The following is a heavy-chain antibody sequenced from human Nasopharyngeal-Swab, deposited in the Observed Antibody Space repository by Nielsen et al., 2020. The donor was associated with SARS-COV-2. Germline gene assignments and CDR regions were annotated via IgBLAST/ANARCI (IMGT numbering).Heavy chain of an antibody. D-gene: IGHD6-13*01. V-gene: IGHV3-30*02. CDR3: ARDASSSWYRLGNWYFDL. CDR2: IRYDGFNQ. Sequence: GESLKISCAASGFTFSSYGMHWVRQAPGKGLEWVAFIRYDGFNQHYADSVKGRFTISRDNAKNALFLQMDSLRDEDTAVYYCARDASSSWYRLGNWYFDLWGRGTLVTVSS. J-gene: IGHJ2*01. CDR1: GFTFSSYG.